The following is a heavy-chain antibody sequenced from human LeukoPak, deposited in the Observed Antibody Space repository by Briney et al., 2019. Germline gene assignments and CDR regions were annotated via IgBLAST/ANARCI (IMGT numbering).Heavy chain of an antibody. J-gene: IGHJ6*02. V-gene: IGHV1-2*04. CDR2: INPNSGGT. D-gene: IGHD5-12*01. CDR3: ARDIVATTDWGYGMDV. Sequence: ASVKVSCKASGYTFTGYYMHWVRQAPGQGLEWMGWINPNSGGTNYAQKFQGWVTMTRDTSISTAYMELSRLRSDDTAVYYCARDIVATTDWGYGMDVWGQGTTVTVSS. CDR1: GYTFTGYY.